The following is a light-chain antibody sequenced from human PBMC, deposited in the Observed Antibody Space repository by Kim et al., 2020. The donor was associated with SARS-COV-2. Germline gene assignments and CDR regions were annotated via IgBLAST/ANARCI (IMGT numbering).Light chain of an antibody. V-gene: IGLV3-1*01. CDR2: QDS. Sequence: SYELTQPPSVSVSPGQTASITCSGDKLGDKYACWYQQKPGQSPVLVIYQDSKRPSGIPERFSGSNSRNTATLTISGTQAMDEADYYCQAWDSSTVVFGGG. CDR3: QAWDSSTVV. J-gene: IGLJ2*01. CDR1: KLGDKY.